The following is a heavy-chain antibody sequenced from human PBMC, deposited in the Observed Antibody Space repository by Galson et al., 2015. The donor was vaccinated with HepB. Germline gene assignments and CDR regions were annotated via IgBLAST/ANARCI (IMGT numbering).Heavy chain of an antibody. CDR2: ISTYNGYT. Sequence: SVKVSCKASGYTFTSYGISWVRQAPGQGLEWMGWISTYNGYTRYAENVQGRVTMTTDTSTNTAYMELGSLTSDDTAIYYCARWGPKWELLQYYFDFWGQGTLVTVSS. D-gene: IGHD1-26*01. J-gene: IGHJ4*01. CDR1: GYTFTSYG. CDR3: ARWGPKWELLQYYFDF. V-gene: IGHV1-18*04.